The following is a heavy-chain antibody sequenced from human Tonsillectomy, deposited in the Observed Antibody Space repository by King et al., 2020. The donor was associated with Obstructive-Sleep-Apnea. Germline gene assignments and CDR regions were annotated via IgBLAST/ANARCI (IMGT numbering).Heavy chain of an antibody. CDR1: GYSISSGYY. CDR3: ARGKAAAGLNDAFDI. Sequence: QLQESGPGLVKPSETLSLTCTVSGYSISSGYYWGWIRQPPGKGLEWIGSIYHSGSTYYNPSLKSRVTISVDTSKNQFSLKLSSVTAADTAVYYCARGKAAAGLNDAFDIWGQGTMVTVSS. D-gene: IGHD6-13*01. J-gene: IGHJ3*02. CDR2: IYHSGST. V-gene: IGHV4-38-2*02.